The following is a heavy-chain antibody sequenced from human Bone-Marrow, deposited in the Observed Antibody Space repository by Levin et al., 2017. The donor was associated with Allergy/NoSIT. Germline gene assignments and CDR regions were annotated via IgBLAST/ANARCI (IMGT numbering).Heavy chain of an antibody. CDR3: AKDREAYNYGDFDY. V-gene: IGHV3-9*01. Sequence: GGSLRLSCAASGFTFEDHAMHWVRQVPGKGLEWVAGVSWNSGSKGYADSVKGRFTISRDDAKNSLYLQMNSLRSEDTALYYCAKDREAYNYGDFDYWGQGALVTVSS. J-gene: IGHJ4*02. CDR1: GFTFEDHA. D-gene: IGHD5-24*01. CDR2: VSWNSGSK.